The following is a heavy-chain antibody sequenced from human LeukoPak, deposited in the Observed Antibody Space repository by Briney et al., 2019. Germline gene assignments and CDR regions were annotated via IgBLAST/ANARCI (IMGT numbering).Heavy chain of an antibody. CDR1: GFTFSSYG. CDR3: AKGFNSHDYDFWSGYYY. V-gene: IGHV3-30*02. CDR2: IRYDGSNK. Sequence: GGSLRLSCAASGFTFSSYGMHWVRQAPGKGLEWVAFIRYDGSNKYYADSVKGRFTISRDNSKNTLYLQMNSLRAEDTAVYYCAKGFNSHDYDFWSGYYYWGQGTLVTVSS. D-gene: IGHD3-3*01. J-gene: IGHJ4*02.